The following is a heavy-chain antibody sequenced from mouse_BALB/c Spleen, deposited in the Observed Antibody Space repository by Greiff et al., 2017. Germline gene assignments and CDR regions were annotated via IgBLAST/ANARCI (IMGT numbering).Heavy chain of an antibody. CDR1: GYTFTSYW. Sequence: LQQSGSELVRPGASVKLSCKASGYTFTSYWMHWVKQRPGQGLEWIGNIYPGSGSTNYDEKFKSKATLTVDTSSSTAYMQLSSLTSEDSAVYYCTRYYRYAFDYWGQGTTLTVSS. V-gene: IGHV1S22*01. CDR3: TRYYRYAFDY. D-gene: IGHD2-14*01. J-gene: IGHJ2*01. CDR2: IYPGSGST.